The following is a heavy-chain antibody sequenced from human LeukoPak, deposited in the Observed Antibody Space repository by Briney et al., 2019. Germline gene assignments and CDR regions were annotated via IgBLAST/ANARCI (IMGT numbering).Heavy chain of an antibody. J-gene: IGHJ1*01. D-gene: IGHD1-26*01. V-gene: IGHV1-46*01. CDR2: INPSGGST. CDR3: ASCSGSCWHFQH. Sequence: ASVKVSCKASGGTFSSYAISWVRQAPGQGLEWMGIINPSGGSTSYAQKFQGRVTMTRDTSTSTVYMELSSLRSEDTAVYYCASCSGSCWHFQHWGQGTLVTVSS. CDR1: GGTFSSYA.